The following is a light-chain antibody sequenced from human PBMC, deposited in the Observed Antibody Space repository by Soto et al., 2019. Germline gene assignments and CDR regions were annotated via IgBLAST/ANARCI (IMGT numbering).Light chain of an antibody. Sequence: EIVLTQSPGTLSLSPGERATLSCRASQSISSNYLAWYQHKPGQAPRLLIDDASNRATGIPDRFSGSGSGTDFTLTISSLEPEDSAYYYCQQCATSPRTFGQGTKVEIK. J-gene: IGKJ1*01. V-gene: IGKV3-20*01. CDR1: QSISSNY. CDR2: DAS. CDR3: QQCATSPRT.